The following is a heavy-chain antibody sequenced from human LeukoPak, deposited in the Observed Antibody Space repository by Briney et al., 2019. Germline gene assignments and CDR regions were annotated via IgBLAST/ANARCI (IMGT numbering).Heavy chain of an antibody. CDR1: GFTFSSYG. CDR3: ARMTYDPHGVDV. D-gene: IGHD5-12*01. J-gene: IGHJ6*04. Sequence: PGRSLRLSCAASGFTFSSYGMHWVRQAPGKGLEWVAVISYDGSNKYYADSVKGRFTISRDNSKNTLYLQMNSLRAEDTAVYYCARMTYDPHGVDVWGKGTTVTVSS. CDR2: ISYDGSNK. V-gene: IGHV3-30*03.